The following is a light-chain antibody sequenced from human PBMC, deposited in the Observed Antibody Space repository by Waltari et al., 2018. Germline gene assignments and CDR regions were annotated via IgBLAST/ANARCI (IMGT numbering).Light chain of an antibody. J-gene: IGKJ3*01. CDR1: KPITNDY. CDR2: DIS. Sequence: ELVLTQSPATLSLSPVAKATLSCGASKPITNDYIAWHQPKPGLAPRLLIYDISTSAAGIPDRFAGKRSGTGFTLTITSLEPEDFAVYYCQQYHRSITFGPGTKVEIK. CDR3: QQYHRSIT. V-gene: IGKV3D-20*01.